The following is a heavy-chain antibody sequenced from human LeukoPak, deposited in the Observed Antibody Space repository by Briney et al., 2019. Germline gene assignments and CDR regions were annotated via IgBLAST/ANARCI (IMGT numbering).Heavy chain of an antibody. CDR2: ISSSSSDI. CDR3: ATGYTSGTRIDY. V-gene: IGHV3-21*01. D-gene: IGHD6-19*01. J-gene: IGHJ4*02. CDR1: GFTFSAFS. Sequence: GGSLRLSCAPSGFTFSAFSMNWVRQAPGKGLEWVSAISSSSSDIYYTDSVKGRFTISRDNANNFLYLQVSSLRAEDTAVYYCATGYTSGTRIDYWGQGTLVSVSS.